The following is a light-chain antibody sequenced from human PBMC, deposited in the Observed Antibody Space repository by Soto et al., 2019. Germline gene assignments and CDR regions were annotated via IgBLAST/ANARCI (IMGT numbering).Light chain of an antibody. CDR2: VVS. CDR1: QGIRND. V-gene: IGKV1-17*01. CDR3: LQHDTYPLT. J-gene: IGKJ1*01. Sequence: DIQMTQSPSSLSASVGDRVTITCRASQGIRNDLLGWYQQKPGKAPKCLIYVVSSLQRGVPSRFSGSGSGTEFPLTISSLQPEDFATYCCLQHDTYPLTFGQGTKVEIK.